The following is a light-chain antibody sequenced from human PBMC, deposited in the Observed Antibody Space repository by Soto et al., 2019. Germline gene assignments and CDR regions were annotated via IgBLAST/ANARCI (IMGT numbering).Light chain of an antibody. Sequence: EIVLTQSPATLSLSPGERATLSCRASQSVSSYLAWYQQKPGQAPRLLIYDASSRATGIPARFSGSGSGTDFPLTISSLEPEDFAVYYCQQRSNWPPVFTFGPGTKVDIK. CDR3: QQRSNWPPVFT. V-gene: IGKV3-11*01. CDR2: DAS. CDR1: QSVSSY. J-gene: IGKJ3*01.